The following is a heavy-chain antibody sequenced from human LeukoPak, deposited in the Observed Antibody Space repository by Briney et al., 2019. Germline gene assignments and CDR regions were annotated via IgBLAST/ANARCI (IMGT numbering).Heavy chain of an antibody. D-gene: IGHD1-14*01. CDR1: GFTVITND. V-gene: IGHV3-53*01. CDR2: LYSDGNT. J-gene: IGHJ4*02. CDR3: ARGVEPLAANTLAY. Sequence: GGSLRLSCTASGFTVITNDMTGVRQAPGKGLEWVSVLYSDGNTKYADSVQGRFTISRDNSKNTLYLEMNSLSPDDTAVYYCARGVEPLAANTLAYWGQGTLVTVSS.